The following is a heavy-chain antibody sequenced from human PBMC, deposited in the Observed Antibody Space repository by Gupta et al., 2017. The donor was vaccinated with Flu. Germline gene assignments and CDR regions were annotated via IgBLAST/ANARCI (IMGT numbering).Heavy chain of an antibody. D-gene: IGHD1-26*01. J-gene: IGHJ4*02. Sequence: GSITSTCWTWIRRTAGKGLEWIGNTDFSGTNTYNPCRKSRVSISIDPSNNQCSLTVTSVTAADTAVYYCARQVSRWAPPDSWGQGTSGTVSS. V-gene: IGHV4-59*08. CDR3: ARQVSRWAPPDS. CDR1: GSITSTC. CDR2: TDFSGTN.